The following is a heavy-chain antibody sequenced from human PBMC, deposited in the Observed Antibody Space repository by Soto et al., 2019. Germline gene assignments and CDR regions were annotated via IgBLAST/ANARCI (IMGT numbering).Heavy chain of an antibody. D-gene: IGHD5-12*01. Sequence: GGSLRLSCAASGFTFSDYYMSWIRQAPGKGLEWVSYISSSGSTIYYADSVKGRFTISRDNAKNSLYLQMNSLRAEDTVVYYCAVFPGGYEPNFDYWGQGTLVTVSS. CDR1: GFTFSDYY. J-gene: IGHJ4*02. CDR3: AVFPGGYEPNFDY. V-gene: IGHV3-11*01. CDR2: ISSSGSTI.